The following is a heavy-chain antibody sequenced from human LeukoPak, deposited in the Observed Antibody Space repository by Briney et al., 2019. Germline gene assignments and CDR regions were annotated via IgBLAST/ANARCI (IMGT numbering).Heavy chain of an antibody. CDR1: GFTFSDYY. D-gene: IGHD2-2*03. V-gene: IGHV3-11*04. CDR3: ARDMGGYCSSTSCYEGYYYYMDV. CDR2: ISSSGSTI. J-gene: IGHJ6*03. Sequence: GGSLRLSCAASGFTFSDYYMSWIRQAPGKGLEWVSYISSSGSTIYYADSVKGRFTISRDNAKNSLYLQMNSLRAEDTAVYYCARDMGGYCSSTSCYEGYYYYMDVWGKGTTVTVSS.